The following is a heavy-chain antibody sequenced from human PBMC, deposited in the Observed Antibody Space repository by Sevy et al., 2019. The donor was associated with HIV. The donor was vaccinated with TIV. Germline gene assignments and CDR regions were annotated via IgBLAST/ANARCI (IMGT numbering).Heavy chain of an antibody. V-gene: IGHV3-49*03. CDR1: GFTFGDYA. CDR3: TRGYYYESSGDSDY. CDR2: IRSKDYGGAT. Sequence: GGSLRLSCTGSGFTFGDYAMSWFRQAPGMGLEWVGFIRSKDYGGATEYAASVKGRFTIPRDDSKSIADLQMNSLKTEDTAVYYCTRGYYYESSGDSDYWGQGTLVTVSS. D-gene: IGHD3-22*01. J-gene: IGHJ4*02.